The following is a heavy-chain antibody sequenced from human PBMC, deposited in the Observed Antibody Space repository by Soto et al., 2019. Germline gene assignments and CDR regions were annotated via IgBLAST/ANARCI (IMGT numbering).Heavy chain of an antibody. D-gene: IGHD3-10*02. CDR3: TRHIFGRGILYFDYGMDV. Sequence: DVQLVESGGGLVQPGGSLKLSCAASGFIFSDSAIHWVRQASGKGLEWVGRIRSKTNNYATAYAASVKGRVAISRDDSKNTAYLQINSLKTEDTAVYSCTRHIFGRGILYFDYGMDVWGQGTTVTVSS. V-gene: IGHV3-73*02. CDR1: GFIFSDSA. CDR2: IRSKTNNYAT. J-gene: IGHJ6*02.